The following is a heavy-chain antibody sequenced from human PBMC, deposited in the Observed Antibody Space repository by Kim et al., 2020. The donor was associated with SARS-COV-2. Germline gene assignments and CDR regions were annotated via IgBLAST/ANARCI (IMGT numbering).Heavy chain of an antibody. D-gene: IGHD1-7*01. V-gene: IGHV3-30*18. J-gene: IGHJ4*02. CDR3: AKDQGLSNTNFWNSLGCPDY. CDR2: ISYDGSNK. Sequence: GGSLRLSCAASGFTFSSYGMHWVRQAPGKGLEWVAVISYDGSNKYYADSVKGRFTISRDNSKNTLYLQMNSLRAEDTAVYYCAKDQGLSNTNFWNSLGCPDYWGQGTLVTVSS. CDR1: GFTFSSYG.